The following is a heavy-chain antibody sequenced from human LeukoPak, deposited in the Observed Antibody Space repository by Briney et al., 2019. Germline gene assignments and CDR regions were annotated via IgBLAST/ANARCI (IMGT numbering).Heavy chain of an antibody. CDR3: ARVVLSRTRGFDY. V-gene: IGHV1-69*05. D-gene: IGHD1-14*01. CDR1: GGTFSSYA. J-gene: IGHJ4*02. CDR2: IIPIFGTA. Sequence: SVKVSCKASGGTFSSYAISWVRQAPGQGLEWMGGIIPIFGTANYAQKFQGRVTITTDESTSTAYMELSSLRSEDTAVYYCARVVLSRTRGFDYWGQGTLVTVSS.